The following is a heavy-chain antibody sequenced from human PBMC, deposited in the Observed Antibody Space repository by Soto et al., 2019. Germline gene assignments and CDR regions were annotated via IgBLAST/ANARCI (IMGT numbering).Heavy chain of an antibody. Sequence: EAQLLESGGGLVQPGESLTLSCVASHFAFNIDAMTWVRQAPGKGLEWVSSMSGSGSSIYYADSVKGRFTFTRDKAKKTLYLQMKSLRAEDTAVYWCARDNWNGAYYGLDVWGQGTTVTVS. V-gene: IGHV3-23*01. J-gene: IGHJ6*02. D-gene: IGHD1-20*01. CDR3: ARDNWNGAYYGLDV. CDR1: HFAFNIDA. CDR2: MSGSGSSI.